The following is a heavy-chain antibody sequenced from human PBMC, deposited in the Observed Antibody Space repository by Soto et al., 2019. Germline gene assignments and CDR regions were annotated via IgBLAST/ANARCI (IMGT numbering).Heavy chain of an antibody. D-gene: IGHD2-15*01. CDR2: TITNFGTA. J-gene: IGHJ6*02. CDR1: GYTFTSYG. CDR3: ARYCSGGSCRTPTDYYYYGMDV. Sequence: SSVKLSCKASGYTFTSYGISWARQAPGQGLGWMGRTITNFGTANYAQKSQGRVTTTADESTNTAYMEMSSLRAADTAVYYCARYCSGGSCRTPTDYYYYGMDVWGQGTTVTVSS. V-gene: IGHV1-69*13.